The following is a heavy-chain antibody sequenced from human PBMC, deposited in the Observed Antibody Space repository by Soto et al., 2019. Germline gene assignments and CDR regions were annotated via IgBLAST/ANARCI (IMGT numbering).Heavy chain of an antibody. CDR2: IYYSGST. Sequence: PSETLSLTCTVSGGSISSGGYYWSWIRQHPGKGLEWIGYIYYSGSTYYNPSLKSRVTISVDTSKNLFSLKLSSVTAADTAVYYCARFSLFFARFDPCGQVALVTVSS. J-gene: IGHJ5*02. V-gene: IGHV4-31*03. CDR1: GGSISSGGYY. CDR3: ARFSLFFARFDP.